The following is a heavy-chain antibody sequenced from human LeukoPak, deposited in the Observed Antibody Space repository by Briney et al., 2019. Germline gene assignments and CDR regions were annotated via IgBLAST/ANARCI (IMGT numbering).Heavy chain of an antibody. CDR2: ISAYNGNT. J-gene: IGHJ4*02. V-gene: IGHV1-18*04. CDR3: ARLLGYCSGGSCYGDY. Sequence: VKVSCKASGYTFTSYGISWVRQAPGQGLEWMGWISAYNGNTNYAQKLQGRVTLTTDTSTSTAYMELRSLRSDDTAVYYCARLLGYCSGGSCYGDYWGRGTLVTVSS. CDR1: GYTFTSYG. D-gene: IGHD2-15*01.